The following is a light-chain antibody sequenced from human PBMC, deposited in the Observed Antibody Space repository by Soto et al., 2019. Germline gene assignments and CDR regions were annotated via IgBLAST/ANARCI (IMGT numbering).Light chain of an antibody. CDR1: QSVSTS. CDR2: GAS. V-gene: IGKV3-15*01. J-gene: IGKJ5*01. CDR3: QQYHHWPPIT. Sequence: EILMTQSPATLSVSPGESATLSGRASQSVSTSLAWYQQKPGQAPRLLXYGASTRATGIPARFSGSGSGTELTLTISSLQSEDFAVYYCQQYHHWPPITFGQGTRLEIK.